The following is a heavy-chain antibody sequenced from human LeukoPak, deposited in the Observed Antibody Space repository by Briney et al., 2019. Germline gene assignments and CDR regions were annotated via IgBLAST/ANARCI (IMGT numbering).Heavy chain of an antibody. V-gene: IGHV1-2*02. CDR1: GYTLTDYY. D-gene: IGHD1-26*01. Sequence: GASVKVSCKASGYTLTDYYIHWVRQAPGQGLEWMGWITPKSGGTNSAQKFQGRVTMTRDTSISTVYMELSRLRSDDTAIYFCARDSILAAHCYDHWGQGTLVTVSS. CDR2: ITPKSGGT. J-gene: IGHJ4*02. CDR3: ARDSILAAHCYDH.